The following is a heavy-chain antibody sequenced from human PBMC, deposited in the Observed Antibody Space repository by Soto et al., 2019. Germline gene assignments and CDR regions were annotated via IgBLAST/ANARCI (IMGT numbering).Heavy chain of an antibody. J-gene: IGHJ6*02. D-gene: IGHD3-9*01. CDR2: ISAYNGNT. V-gene: IGHV1-18*01. CDR1: GYTFTSYG. CDR3: ARDRNYDILTGYQNPYYYYGMDV. Sequence: GASVKVSCKASGYTFTSYGISWVRQAPGQGLEWMGWISAYNGNTNYAQKLQGRVTMTTDTSTSTAYMELRSLRSDDTAVYYCARDRNYDILTGYQNPYYYYGMDVWGQGTTVTVSS.